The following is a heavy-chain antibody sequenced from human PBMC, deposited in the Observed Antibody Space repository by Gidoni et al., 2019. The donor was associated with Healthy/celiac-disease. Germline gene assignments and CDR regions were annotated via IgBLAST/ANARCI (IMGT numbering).Heavy chain of an antibody. CDR1: GYTFTSYA. CDR3: ARDKLDTAMPTPMNWFDP. D-gene: IGHD5-18*01. V-gene: IGHV1-3*01. CDR2: INAGNGNT. Sequence: QVQLVQSGAEVKKPGASVKVSCKASGYTFTSYAMHWVRQAPGQRLEWMGWINAGNGNTKYSQKFQDRVTITRDTSASTAYMELSSLRSEDTAVYYCARDKLDTAMPTPMNWFDPWGQGTLVTVSS. J-gene: IGHJ5*02.